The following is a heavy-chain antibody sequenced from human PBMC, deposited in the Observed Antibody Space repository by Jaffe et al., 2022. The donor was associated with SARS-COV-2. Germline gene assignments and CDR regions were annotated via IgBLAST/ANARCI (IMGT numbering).Heavy chain of an antibody. J-gene: IGHJ4*02. CDR1: GGTFSSYT. CDR2: IIPILGIA. Sequence: QVQLVQSGAEVKKPGSSVKVSCKASGGTFSSYTISWVRQAPGQGLEWMGRIIPILGIANYAQKFQGRVTITADKSTSTAYMELSSLRSEDTAVYYCAREKDSSGYYLDYWGQGTLVTVSS. V-gene: IGHV1-69*08. CDR3: AREKDSSGYYLDY. D-gene: IGHD3-22*01.